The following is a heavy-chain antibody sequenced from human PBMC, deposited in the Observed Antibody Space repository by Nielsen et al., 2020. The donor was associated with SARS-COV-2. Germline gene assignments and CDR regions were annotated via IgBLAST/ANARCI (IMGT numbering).Heavy chain of an antibody. J-gene: IGHJ5*02. V-gene: IGHV4-34*01. CDR3: ARGGPYCSSTSCYPSGWFDP. CDR1: GFTFSSYG. D-gene: IGHD2-2*01. Sequence: GSLRLSCAASGFTFSSYGMHWIRQPPGKGLEWIGEINHSGSTNYNPSLKSRVTISVDTSKNQFSLKLSSVTAADTAVYYCARGGPYCSSTSCYPSGWFDPWGQGTLVTVSS. CDR2: INHSGST.